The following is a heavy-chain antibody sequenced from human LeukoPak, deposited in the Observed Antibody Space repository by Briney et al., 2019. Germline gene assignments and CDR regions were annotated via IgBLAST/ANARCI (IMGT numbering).Heavy chain of an antibody. Sequence: GGSLRLSCTASGFIFSTYSMIWVRQAPGKGLEWVSSISSTSGNKYYADSVKGRFTISRDNAKNSLYLQMNSLRAEDTAVYYCARDLNWETYWGQGTLVSVSS. CDR1: GFIFSTYS. CDR3: ARDLNWETY. V-gene: IGHV3-21*01. J-gene: IGHJ4*02. CDR2: ISSTSGNK. D-gene: IGHD7-27*01.